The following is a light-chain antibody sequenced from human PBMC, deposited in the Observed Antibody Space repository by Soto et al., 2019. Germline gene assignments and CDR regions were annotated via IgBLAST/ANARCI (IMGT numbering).Light chain of an antibody. J-gene: IGKJ5*01. V-gene: IGKV1-39*01. CDR3: QQSYSIPIT. CDR2: AAS. Sequence: DIQMTQSPSCLSVSVGDRVTITCRASQSIAAYLNWYQQKPGKAPKLLIHAASSLQSGVPSRFSGSGSGTEFTLTISSLQTEDFAIYFCQQSYSIPITFGQGTQLDIK. CDR1: QSIAAY.